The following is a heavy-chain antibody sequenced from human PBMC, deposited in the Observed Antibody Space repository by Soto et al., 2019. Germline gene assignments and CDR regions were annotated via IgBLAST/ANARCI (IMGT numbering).Heavy chain of an antibody. CDR2: INHSGST. Sequence: QVQLQQWGAGLLKPSETLSLTCAVYGGSFSGYYWSWIRQPPGKGLEWIGEINHSGSTNYNPSLKSRVTISVDTSKNQFSLKLSSVTAADTDVYYCARKVLWFGELSSWFDPWGQGTLVTVSS. V-gene: IGHV4-34*01. D-gene: IGHD3-10*01. J-gene: IGHJ5*02. CDR1: GGSFSGYY. CDR3: ARKVLWFGELSSWFDP.